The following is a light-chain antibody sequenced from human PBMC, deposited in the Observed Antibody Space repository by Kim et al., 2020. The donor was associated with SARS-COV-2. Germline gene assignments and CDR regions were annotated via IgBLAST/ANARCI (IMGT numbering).Light chain of an antibody. CDR3: QQSYSAPHT. V-gene: IGKV1-39*01. CDR1: QNIRSY. Sequence: ASVGDRVTITCRASQNIRSYLNWYQQESGKAPKLLIYGASSLPSGVPSRFSGSGSGTDFTLTISSLQPEDFATYYCQQSYSAPHTFGQGTKVDIK. J-gene: IGKJ2*01. CDR2: GAS.